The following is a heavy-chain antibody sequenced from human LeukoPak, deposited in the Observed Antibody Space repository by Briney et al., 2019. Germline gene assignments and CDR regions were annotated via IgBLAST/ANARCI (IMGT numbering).Heavy chain of an antibody. D-gene: IGHD6-19*01. CDR1: GFTFSSYA. V-gene: IGHV3-23*01. Sequence: GGSLRLSCAASGFTFSSYAMSWVRQAPGKGLEWVSPISGSGSSTYYADSVKGRFTISRDNSKNTLYLQMNSLRAEDTAVYYCAKGVAVASPYYFDHWGQGTLVTVSS. CDR2: ISGSGSST. J-gene: IGHJ4*02. CDR3: AKGVAVASPYYFDH.